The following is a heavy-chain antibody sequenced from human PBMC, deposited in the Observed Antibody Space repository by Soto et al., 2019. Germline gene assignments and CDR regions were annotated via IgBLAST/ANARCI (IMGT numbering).Heavy chain of an antibody. J-gene: IGHJ6*02. CDR3: ARAGMDIVVVPAASPLYYYGMDV. CDR2: ISGSGSTI. D-gene: IGHD2-2*03. Sequence: GGSLTLSCAASGCTFTDYYMSWIRQAPGKGLEWVSYISGSGSTIYYAASVKGRFTISRDNAKNSLYLQMNSLRTEDTAVYFCARAGMDIVVVPAASPLYYYGMDVWGQGTTVTVSS. CDR1: GCTFTDYY. V-gene: IGHV3-11*01.